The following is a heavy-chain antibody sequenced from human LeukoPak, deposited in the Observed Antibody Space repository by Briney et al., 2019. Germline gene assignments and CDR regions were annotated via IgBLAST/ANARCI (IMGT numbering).Heavy chain of an antibody. CDR2: ISDGGGGT. J-gene: IGHJ4*02. CDR3: ARQGGDYYGSGSYFDDY. D-gene: IGHD3-10*01. Sequence: PGGSLRLSCAASGFTLSNCHMSWVRQAPGKGLEWVSAISDGGGGTYYADSVKGRFTVSRDNSKNTLYLQMNSLRAEDTAVYYCARQGGDYYGSGSYFDDYWGQGTLVTVSS. CDR1: GFTLSNCH. V-gene: IGHV3-23*01.